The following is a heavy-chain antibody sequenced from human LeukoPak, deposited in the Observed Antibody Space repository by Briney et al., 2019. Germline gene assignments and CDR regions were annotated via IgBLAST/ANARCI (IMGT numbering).Heavy chain of an antibody. CDR1: GFTFRSYA. D-gene: IGHD2-8*01. CDR3: ARDPRGEHCTNGVCSKTTPQLFQH. V-gene: IGHV3-48*01. CDR2: ICRSNSII. J-gene: IGHJ1*01. Sequence: GGSLRLSCAASGFTFRSYAMNCVREAPGKGVEWLSYICRSNSIIYYADSVKGRFTISRDHAKNSLYLQMNRLRAEDTPVYYCARDPRGEHCTNGVCSKTTPQLFQHWGQPTL.